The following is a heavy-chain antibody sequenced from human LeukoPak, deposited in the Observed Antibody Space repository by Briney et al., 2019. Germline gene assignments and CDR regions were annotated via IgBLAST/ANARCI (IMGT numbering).Heavy chain of an antibody. CDR2: IFRSGSSI. Sequence: GGSLRLSCAASGFTFNTYSMNWVRQAPGKGLEWVSFIFRSGSSIYYADSVKGRFTISRDISKSTLYLQMNSLTVADTAIYYCAKATGTLGQWGQGALVTVSS. J-gene: IGHJ4*02. D-gene: IGHD1-1*01. CDR3: AKATGTLGQ. CDR1: GFTFNTYS. V-gene: IGHV3-21*04.